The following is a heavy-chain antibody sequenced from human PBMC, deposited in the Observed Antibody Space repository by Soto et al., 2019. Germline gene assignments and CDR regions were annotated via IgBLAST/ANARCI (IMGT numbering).Heavy chain of an antibody. Sequence: GGSLRLSCAASGFTFSRYGMNWLRQAPGKGLEWVTSISSSTSYVYYADSVKGRFSTSRDNAKNILYLEMYALRTEDTAVYYCARDPSEGRVGNWFESWGQGTLVTVSS. V-gene: IGHV3-21*01. CDR2: ISSSTSYV. J-gene: IGHJ5*01. CDR3: ARDPSEGRVGNWFES. CDR1: GFTFSRYG. D-gene: IGHD2-2*01.